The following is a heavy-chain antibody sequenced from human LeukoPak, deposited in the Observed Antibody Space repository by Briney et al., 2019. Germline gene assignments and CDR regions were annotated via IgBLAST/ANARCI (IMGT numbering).Heavy chain of an antibody. D-gene: IGHD3-10*01. V-gene: IGHV3-21*01. Sequence: PGGSLRLSCAASGFTFDDYGMRWVRQAPGKGLEWVSSIGGNNNYIYYADSVNGRFTISRDNAKNSLYLQMNSLRAEDTAVYYCARRFGQSGPYYFDYWGQGTLVTVSS. J-gene: IGHJ4*02. CDR2: IGGNNNYI. CDR1: GFTFDDYG. CDR3: ARRFGQSGPYYFDY.